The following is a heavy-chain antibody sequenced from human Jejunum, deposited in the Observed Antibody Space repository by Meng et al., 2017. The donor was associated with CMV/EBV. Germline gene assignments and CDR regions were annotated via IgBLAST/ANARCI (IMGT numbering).Heavy chain of an antibody. CDR2: IFSSGPT. Sequence: SLRSYYLSWIRQPPGTGLEWIEYIFSSGPTDYPPSLKSRVTMSVDMSKNQVSLTLTSVTAADTAVYYCARGDHCGTTACYPHWFDPWGQGTLVTVSS. D-gene: IGHD2-2*01. CDR1: SLRSYY. J-gene: IGHJ5*02. V-gene: IGHV4-4*09. CDR3: ARGDHCGTTACYPHWFDP.